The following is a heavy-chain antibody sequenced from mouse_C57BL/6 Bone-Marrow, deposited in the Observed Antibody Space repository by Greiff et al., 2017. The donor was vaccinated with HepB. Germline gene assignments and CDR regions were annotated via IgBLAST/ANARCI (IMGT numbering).Heavy chain of an antibody. CDR1: GYTFTSYW. CDR2: IYPGSGST. D-gene: IGHD3-2*02. CDR3: ATPPTAQASYFDY. Sequence: QVQLQQPGAELVKPGASVKMSCKASGYTFTSYWITWVKQRPGQGLEWIGDIYPGSGSTNYNEKFKSKTTLTVDTSSSTAYMQLSSLTSEDSAVYYCATPPTAQASYFDYWGQGTTLTVSS. J-gene: IGHJ2*01. V-gene: IGHV1-55*01.